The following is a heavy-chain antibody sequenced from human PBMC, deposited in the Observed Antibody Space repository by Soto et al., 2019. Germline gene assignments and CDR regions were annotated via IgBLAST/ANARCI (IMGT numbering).Heavy chain of an antibody. J-gene: IGHJ1*01. V-gene: IGHV3-30-3*01. Sequence: GGSLRLSCAASGFTFSSYAMHWVRQAPGKGLEWVAVISYDGSNKYYADSVKGRFTISRDNSKNTLYLQMNSLRAEDTAVYYCARSPLPVLIAAAGTEYFQHWGQGTLVTVSS. D-gene: IGHD6-13*01. CDR3: ARSPLPVLIAAAGTEYFQH. CDR1: GFTFSSYA. CDR2: ISYDGSNK.